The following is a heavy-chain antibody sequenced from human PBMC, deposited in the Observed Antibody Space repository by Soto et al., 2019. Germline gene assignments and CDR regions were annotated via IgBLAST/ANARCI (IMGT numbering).Heavy chain of an antibody. V-gene: IGHV4-39*01. CDR2: IYYSGST. J-gene: IGHJ4*02. Sequence: QLQLQESGPGLVKPSETLSLTCTVSGGSISSSSYYWGWIRQPPGKGLEWIGSIYYSGSTYYNPSLKGRVTISVDTSKNQFSLKLSSVTAADTAVYYCARVYSCGRTPWGFGSLWGQGTLVTVSS. CDR1: GGSISSSSYY. CDR3: ARVYSCGRTPWGFGSL. D-gene: IGHD5-18*01.